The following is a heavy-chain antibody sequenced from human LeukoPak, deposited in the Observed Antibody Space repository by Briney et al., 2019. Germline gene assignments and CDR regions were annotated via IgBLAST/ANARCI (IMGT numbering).Heavy chain of an antibody. D-gene: IGHD3-10*01. V-gene: IGHV4-34*01. Sequence: PSETLSLTCAVYGGSFSGYYWSWIRQPPGKGLKWIGEINHSGSTNYNPSLKSRVTISVDTSKNQFSLELSSVTAADTAVYYCARRWFGELYTATFDYWGQGALVTVSS. CDR2: INHSGST. CDR1: GGSFSGYY. J-gene: IGHJ4*02. CDR3: ARRWFGELYTATFDY.